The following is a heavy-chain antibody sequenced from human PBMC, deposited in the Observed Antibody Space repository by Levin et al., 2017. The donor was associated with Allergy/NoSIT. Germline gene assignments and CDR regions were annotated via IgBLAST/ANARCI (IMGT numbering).Heavy chain of an antibody. D-gene: IGHD3-10*01. CDR1: GGSISSYY. CDR3: ARHYYGSGSYVGVYYYYYMDV. V-gene: IGHV4-59*08. J-gene: IGHJ6*03. Sequence: SQTLSLTCTVSGGSISSYYWSWIRQPPGKGLEWIGYIYYSGSTNYNPSLKSRVTISVDTSKNQFSLKLSSVTAADTAVYYCARHYYGSGSYVGVYYYYYMDVWGKGTTVTVSS. CDR2: IYYSGST.